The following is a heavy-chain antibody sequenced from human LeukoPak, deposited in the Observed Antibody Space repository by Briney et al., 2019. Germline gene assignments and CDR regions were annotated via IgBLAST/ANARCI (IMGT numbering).Heavy chain of an antibody. V-gene: IGHV4-38-2*02. CDR2: IYHSGSP. Sequence: SETLSLTCAVSGYSISSGYYWGWIRQPPGKGLEWIGGIYHSGSPYYNPSLKSRVTISVDTSKNQFSLKLSSVTAADTAVYYCAREPPGYWGQGILVTVSS. CDR1: GYSISSGYY. CDR3: AREPPGY. J-gene: IGHJ4*02.